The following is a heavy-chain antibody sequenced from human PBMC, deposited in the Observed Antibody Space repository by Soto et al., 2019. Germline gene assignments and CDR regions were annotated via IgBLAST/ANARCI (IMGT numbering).Heavy chain of an antibody. Sequence: GGSLRLSCVASGFTFSSYSMVWVRQAPGKGLEWVSYIFTTGTTIYYADSVKGRFTVSRDNAKNSLFLLLNSLRAEDTAVYYCARDLPIFDYGVLHYYYGMDVWGQGTTVTVSS. J-gene: IGHJ6*02. D-gene: IGHD4-17*01. V-gene: IGHV3-48*03. CDR3: ARDLPIFDYGVLHYYYGMDV. CDR1: GFTFSSYS. CDR2: IFTTGTTI.